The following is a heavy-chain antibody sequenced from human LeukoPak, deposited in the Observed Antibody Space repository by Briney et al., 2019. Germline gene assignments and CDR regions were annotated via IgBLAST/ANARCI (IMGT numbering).Heavy chain of an antibody. CDR2: VYPGDSDT. J-gene: IGHJ2*01. D-gene: IGHD2-21*02. Sequence: GESLKISCKGSGYSFPNFWIGWLRQMPGKGLEWMGSVYPGDSDTRYGPSFQGQVTISVDKSNSTAYLQWSSLKASDTAMYYCARPGFFGGSDCSSHWYFDLWGRGTLVTVSS. V-gene: IGHV5-51*01. CDR3: ARPGFFGGSDCSSHWYFDL. CDR1: GYSFPNFW.